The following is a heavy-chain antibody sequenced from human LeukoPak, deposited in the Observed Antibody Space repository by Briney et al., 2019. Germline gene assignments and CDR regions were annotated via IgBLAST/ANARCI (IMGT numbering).Heavy chain of an antibody. CDR3: AKEVLITFGGVIVIGGMDV. CDR1: GFTFSSYG. V-gene: IGHV3-30*18. Sequence: GGSLRLSCAASGFTFSSYGVHWVRQAPGKGLEWVAIISDEGSNKNYADSVKGRFTISRDNSKNTLYLQMNSLRAEDTAVYYCAKEVLITFGGVIVIGGMDVWGQGTTVTVSS. CDR2: ISDEGSNK. D-gene: IGHD3-16*02. J-gene: IGHJ6*02.